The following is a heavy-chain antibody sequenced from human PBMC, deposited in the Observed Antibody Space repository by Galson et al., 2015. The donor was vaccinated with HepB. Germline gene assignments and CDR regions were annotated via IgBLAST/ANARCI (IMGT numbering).Heavy chain of an antibody. V-gene: IGHV3-30-3*01. CDR1: GFTFSSYA. Sequence: SLRLSCAASGFTFSSYAMHWVRQAPGKGLEWVAVISYDGSNKYYADSVKGRFTISRDNSKNTLYLQMNSLRAEDTAVYYCARVGVQLWLLGAFDIWGQGTMVTVSS. J-gene: IGHJ3*02. CDR3: ARVGVQLWLLGAFDI. D-gene: IGHD5-18*01. CDR2: ISYDGSNK.